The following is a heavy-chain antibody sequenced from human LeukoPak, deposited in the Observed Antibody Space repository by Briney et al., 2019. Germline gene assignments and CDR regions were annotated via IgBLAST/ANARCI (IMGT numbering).Heavy chain of an antibody. CDR2: ISGAGGRT. CDR1: GFSLSTYA. CDR3: APHKGDYRQRYFDY. Sequence: GGSLRLSCAASGFSLSTYAMSWVRQAPGKGPEWVSAISGAGGRTYYADSVKGRFTISRDNSKNTLYLQMNSLRAEDTAVYYCAPHKGDYRQRYFDYWGQGTLVTVSS. J-gene: IGHJ4*02. D-gene: IGHD4-17*01. V-gene: IGHV3-23*01.